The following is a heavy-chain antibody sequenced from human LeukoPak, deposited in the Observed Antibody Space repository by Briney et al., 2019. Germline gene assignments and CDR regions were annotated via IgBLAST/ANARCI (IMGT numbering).Heavy chain of an antibody. CDR2: ISYDGSNK. Sequence: GGSLRLSCAASGFTFSTYAMHWVRQAPGKGLEWVAVISYDGSNKYSADSVKGRFTISRDNSKNTLYLQMNSLRAEDTAVYYCAKGFGNIIGTTDYWGQGTLVTVSS. D-gene: IGHD1-20*01. V-gene: IGHV3-30*18. CDR3: AKGFGNIIGTTDY. J-gene: IGHJ4*02. CDR1: GFTFSTYA.